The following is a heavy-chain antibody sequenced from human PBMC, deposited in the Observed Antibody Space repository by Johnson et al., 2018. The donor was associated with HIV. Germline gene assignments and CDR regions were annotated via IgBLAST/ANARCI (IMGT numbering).Heavy chain of an antibody. D-gene: IGHD3-22*01. CDR1: GFTVSSNY. V-gene: IGHV3-53*01. CDR2: IYSGGST. J-gene: IGHJ3*02. CDR3: ARGITMIPDAFDI. Sequence: EVQLLESGGGLIQPGGSLRLSCAASGFTVSSNYMSWVRQAPGKGLEWVSVIYSGGSTYYADSVKGRFTISRDNSKNTLYLQMNSLRAEDTAVYYCARGITMIPDAFDIWGQGTMGTVSS.